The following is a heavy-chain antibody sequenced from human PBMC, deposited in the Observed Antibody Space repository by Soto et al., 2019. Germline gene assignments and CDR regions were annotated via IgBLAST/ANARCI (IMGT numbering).Heavy chain of an antibody. J-gene: IGHJ5*02. D-gene: IGHD6-19*01. Sequence: SQTLSLTCAISGDSFSINSAALNWISQSPSRGLEWLGRTYYRSKWYNDYAVSLKSRITINPDTSKNQFSLQLNSVTPEDTAVYYCARGGRQWLEDWFDPWGQGTLVTVSS. CDR1: GDSFSINSAA. CDR3: ARGGRQWLEDWFDP. V-gene: IGHV6-1*01. CDR2: TYYRSKWYN.